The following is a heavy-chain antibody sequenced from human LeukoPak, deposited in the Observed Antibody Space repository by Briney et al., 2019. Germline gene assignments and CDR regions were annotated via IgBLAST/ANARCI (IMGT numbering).Heavy chain of an antibody. CDR3: ARASEKWFGESDDYFDY. CDR1: GFTFSSYS. CDR2: ISSSSSYI. V-gene: IGHV3-21*01. D-gene: IGHD3-10*01. Sequence: GGSLRLSCAASGFTFSSYSMNWVRQAPGKGLGWVSSISSSSSYIYYADSVKGRFTISRDNAKNSLYLQMNSLRAEDTAVYYCARASEKWFGESDDYFDYWGQGTLVTVSS. J-gene: IGHJ4*02.